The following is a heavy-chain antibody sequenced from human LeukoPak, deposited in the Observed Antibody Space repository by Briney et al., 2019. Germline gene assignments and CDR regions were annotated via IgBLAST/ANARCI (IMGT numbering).Heavy chain of an antibody. CDR1: GFTFSSYW. CDR3: ARAPSEIGGYYPEYFRH. V-gene: IGHV3-74*01. D-gene: IGHD3-22*01. Sequence: GGSLRLSCVASGFTFSSYWMHWVRQAPGKGLVWVSRIKSDGSTNYADSVKGRFTISRYNAKNTVSLQMNSLRAEDTGVYFCARAPSEIGGYYPEYFRHWGQGTLVTVSS. J-gene: IGHJ1*01. CDR2: IKSDGST.